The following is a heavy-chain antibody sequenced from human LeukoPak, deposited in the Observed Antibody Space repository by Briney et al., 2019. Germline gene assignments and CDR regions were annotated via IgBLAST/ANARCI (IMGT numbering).Heavy chain of an antibody. CDR1: GYTFTGYY. Sequence: ASVKASCKASGYTFTGYYMHWVRQAPGQGLEWMGWINPNSGGTNYAQKFQGRVTMTRDTSISTAYMELSRLRSDDTAVYYCARDVMSSSFGSDYFDYWGQGTLVTVSS. V-gene: IGHV1-2*02. CDR2: INPNSGGT. CDR3: ARDVMSSSFGSDYFDY. J-gene: IGHJ4*02. D-gene: IGHD6-6*01.